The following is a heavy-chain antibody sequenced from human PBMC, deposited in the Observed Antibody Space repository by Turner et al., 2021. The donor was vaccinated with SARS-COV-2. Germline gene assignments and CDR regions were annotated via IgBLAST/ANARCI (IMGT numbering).Heavy chain of an antibody. V-gene: IGHV3-33*01. CDR3: VRDPTSSGFAFAA. CDR2: SWYNGYNK. J-gene: IGHJ3*01. Sequence: QDHLAESGGGVVQPGTSLRLSCVASGLTFRGDGMHWVRQAPGKGLEWVAFSWYNGYNKYYADSVKGRFTISRDNSKNTLYLQMNNLSAEDTALYYCVRDPTSSGFAFAAWGQGTMVAISS. D-gene: IGHD3-22*01. CDR1: GLTFRGDG.